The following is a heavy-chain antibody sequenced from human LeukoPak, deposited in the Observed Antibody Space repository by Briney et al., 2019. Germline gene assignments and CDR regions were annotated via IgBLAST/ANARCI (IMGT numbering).Heavy chain of an antibody. V-gene: IGHV3-64*01. CDR3: ARGGEVRATDY. CDR1: GFTFSTYA. Sequence: GGSLRLSCAASGFTFSTYAMHWVRQAPGKGLEYVSAISSNGGNTYYTNSVKGRFTVSRANSKNTLYLQMGSLRTEDTAVYYCARGGEVRATDYWGQGTLVTVSS. CDR2: ISSNGGNT. D-gene: IGHD1-26*01. J-gene: IGHJ4*02.